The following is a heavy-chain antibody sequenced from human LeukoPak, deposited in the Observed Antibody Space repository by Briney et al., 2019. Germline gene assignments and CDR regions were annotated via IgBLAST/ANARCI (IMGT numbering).Heavy chain of an antibody. D-gene: IGHD4-17*01. J-gene: IGHJ6*02. V-gene: IGHV4-4*07. Sequence: PSETLSLTCTVSGGSISSYYWSWIRLPAGKGLEWIGRIYTSGSTNYNPSLKSRVTMSVDTSKNQFSLKLSSVTAADTAVYYCAKASVTTSKGYYYYGMDVWGQGTTVTVSS. CDR2: IYTSGST. CDR1: GGSISSYY. CDR3: AKASVTTSKGYYYYGMDV.